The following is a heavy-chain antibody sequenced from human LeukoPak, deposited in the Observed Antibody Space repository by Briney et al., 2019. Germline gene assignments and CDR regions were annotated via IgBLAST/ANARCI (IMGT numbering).Heavy chain of an antibody. D-gene: IGHD2-2*01. J-gene: IGHJ4*02. Sequence: PSETLSLTCTVSGGSISSYYWSWIRQLPGKGLEWIGYIYTSGSTNYNPSLKSRVTISADTSKNQFSLKLSSVTAADTAVYYCARHPLPAAPFDYWGQGTLVTVSS. CDR3: ARHPLPAAPFDY. V-gene: IGHV4-4*09. CDR1: GGSISSYY. CDR2: IYTSGST.